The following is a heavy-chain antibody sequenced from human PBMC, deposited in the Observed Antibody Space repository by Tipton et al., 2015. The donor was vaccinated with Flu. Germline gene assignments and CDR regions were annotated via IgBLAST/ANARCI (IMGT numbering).Heavy chain of an antibody. CDR2: IYYSGST. Sequence: LSCTVSGGSISSYYWSWIRQPPGKGLEWIGYIYYSGSTNYNPSLKSRVTISVDTSKNQFSLKLSSVTAADTAVYYCARDREYYDSSGTYYYYGMDVWGQGTTVTVSS. D-gene: IGHD3-22*01. CDR3: ARDREYYDSSGTYYYYGMDV. J-gene: IGHJ6*02. CDR1: GGSISSYY. V-gene: IGHV4-59*01.